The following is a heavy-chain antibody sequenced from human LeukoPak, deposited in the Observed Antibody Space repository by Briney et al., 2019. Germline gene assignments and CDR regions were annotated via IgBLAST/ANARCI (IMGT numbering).Heavy chain of an antibody. CDR1: GFTFSSYG. CDR2: IWYDGSNK. D-gene: IGHD6-13*01. V-gene: IGHV3-33*01. CDR3: AREEVAAAGTSYYYYGMDV. Sequence: GGSLRLSCAASGFTFSSYGMHWVRQAPGKGLEWVAVIWYDGSNKYYADSVKGRFTISRDNSKNTLYLQVNSLRAEDTAVYYCAREEVAAAGTSYYYYGMDVWGQGTTVTVSS. J-gene: IGHJ6*02.